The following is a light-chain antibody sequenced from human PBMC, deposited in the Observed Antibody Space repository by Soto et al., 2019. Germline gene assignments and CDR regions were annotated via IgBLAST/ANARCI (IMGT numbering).Light chain of an antibody. CDR2: AAS. CDR1: QGISSY. Sequence: AIRMTQSPSAFSASTGDTVTITCRASQGISSYLAWYQQKPGKAPKLLIFAASTLQSGVPSRFSGSGSGTDFTLTISCLQSEDVATYYCQQYYSYPRTFGQGTKLEIK. V-gene: IGKV1-8*01. J-gene: IGKJ2*01. CDR3: QQYYSYPRT.